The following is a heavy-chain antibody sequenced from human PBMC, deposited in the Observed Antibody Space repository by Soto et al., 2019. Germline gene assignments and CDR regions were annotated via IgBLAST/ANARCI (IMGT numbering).Heavy chain of an antibody. Sequence: ASVKVSCKASGYTFTGYYMHWVRQAPGQGLEWMGWINPNSGGTNYAQKFQGWVTMTRDTSISTVYMELSRLRSDDTAVYYCARGRITMVRGYYYYMDVWGKGTTVTVSS. D-gene: IGHD3-10*01. CDR2: INPNSGGT. CDR3: ARGRITMVRGYYYYMDV. V-gene: IGHV1-2*04. J-gene: IGHJ6*03. CDR1: GYTFTGYY.